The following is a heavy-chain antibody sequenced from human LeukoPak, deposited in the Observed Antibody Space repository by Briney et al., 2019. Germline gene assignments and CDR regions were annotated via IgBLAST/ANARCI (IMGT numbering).Heavy chain of an antibody. CDR1: GFTFSNYN. J-gene: IGHJ3*02. Sequence: GGSLRLSCAASGFTFSNYNMNWVRQAPGKGLEWVSSISSSSSYIYYADSVKGRFTISRDNAKNSLFLQMNSLRAEDTAVYYCARDRAPEAFDIWGQGAMVTVAS. CDR2: ISSSSSYI. CDR3: ARDRAPEAFDI. V-gene: IGHV3-21*01.